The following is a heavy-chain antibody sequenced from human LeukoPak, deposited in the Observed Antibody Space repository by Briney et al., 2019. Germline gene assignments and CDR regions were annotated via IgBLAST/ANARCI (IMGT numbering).Heavy chain of an antibody. V-gene: IGHV1-46*01. CDR2: INPSGGST. Sequence: VASVKVSCKASGYTFTRYYMHWVRQAPGQGLEWMGIINPSGGSTSYAQKFQGRVTMTRDTSTSTVYMELSSLRSEDTAVYYCARDGATYCSSTSCYYYYYYGMGVWGQGTTVTVSS. CDR3: ARDGATYCSSTSCYYYYYYGMGV. J-gene: IGHJ6*02. CDR1: GYTFTRYY. D-gene: IGHD2-2*01.